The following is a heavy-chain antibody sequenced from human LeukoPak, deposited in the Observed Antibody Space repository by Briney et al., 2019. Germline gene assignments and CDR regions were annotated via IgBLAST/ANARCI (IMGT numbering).Heavy chain of an antibody. CDR1: GYTFTSFS. D-gene: IGHD3-9*01. CDR3: ARDGGQYYDILTGYYRPQRIWDY. J-gene: IGHJ4*02. Sequence: ASVKVSCKASGYTFTSFSISWVRQAPGQGLEWMGWISAYNGKTNNAQKLQGRVNMTTDTSTSTAYMELKRLRSDDTAVYYCARDGGQYYDILTGYYRPQRIWDYWGQGTLVTVSS. CDR2: ISAYNGKT. V-gene: IGHV1-18*01.